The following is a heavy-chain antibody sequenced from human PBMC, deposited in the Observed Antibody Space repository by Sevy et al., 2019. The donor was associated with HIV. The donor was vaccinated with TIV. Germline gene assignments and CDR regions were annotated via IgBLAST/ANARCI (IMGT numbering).Heavy chain of an antibody. D-gene: IGHD3-16*01. CDR1: GFTVSSNY. Sequence: GGSLRLSCAASGFTVSSNYMSWVRQAPGKGLEWVSVIYSGGSTYYADSVKGRLTISGDNSKNTLYLQMNSLRAEDTAVYYCARVSHGYDYVWGSYYFDYWGQGTLVTVSS. CDR3: ARVSHGYDYVWGSYYFDY. V-gene: IGHV3-53*01. CDR2: IYSGGST. J-gene: IGHJ4*02.